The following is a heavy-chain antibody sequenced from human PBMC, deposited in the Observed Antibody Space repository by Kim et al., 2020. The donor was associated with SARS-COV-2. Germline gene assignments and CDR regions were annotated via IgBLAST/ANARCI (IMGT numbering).Heavy chain of an antibody. CDR2: MFHSGTT. J-gene: IGHJ4*02. D-gene: IGHD6-19*01. CDR3: SGSSGWYRLDY. CDR1: GVSITSATW. V-gene: IGHV4-4*02. Sequence: SETLSLTCAVSGVSITSATWWTWVRPPPGKGLEWIGEMFHSGTTNYNPSLKSRVTISVDKSKNHFSLNLNSVTAADTAVYYCSGSSGWYRLDYWGQGTLV.